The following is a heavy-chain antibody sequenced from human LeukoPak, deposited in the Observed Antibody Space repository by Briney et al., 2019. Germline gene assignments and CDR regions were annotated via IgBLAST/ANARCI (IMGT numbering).Heavy chain of an antibody. Sequence: SETLSLTCTVSGGSINSYYWSWIRQPPGRGLEWVGSIHYSGSTSYNPSLRSRVTISVDKSKNQFFLKLSSVTATDTAVYYCARAPLVGYDSSGYYPDAFDIWGQGTMVTVSS. CDR1: GGSINSYY. CDR3: ARAPLVGYDSSGYYPDAFDI. J-gene: IGHJ3*02. CDR2: IHYSGST. D-gene: IGHD3-22*01. V-gene: IGHV4-59*01.